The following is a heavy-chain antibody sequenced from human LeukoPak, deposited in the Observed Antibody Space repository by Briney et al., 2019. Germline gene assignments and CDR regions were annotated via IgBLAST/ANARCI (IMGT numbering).Heavy chain of an antibody. CDR2: VSGSGGST. CDR1: GFTFSSYA. V-gene: IGHV3-23*01. D-gene: IGHD3-10*01. J-gene: IGHJ4*02. Sequence: GGSLRLSCAASGFTFSSYAMSWVRQAPGKGLEWVSGVSGSGGSTYYADSVKGRFIISRDNSKNTLYLQMNSLRAEDTAVYYCAKVGSGGSPADYFDYWGQGNLVTVSS. CDR3: AKVGSGGSPADYFDY.